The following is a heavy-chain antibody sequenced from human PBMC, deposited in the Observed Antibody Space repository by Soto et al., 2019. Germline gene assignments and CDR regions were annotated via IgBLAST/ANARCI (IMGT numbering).Heavy chain of an antibody. D-gene: IGHD2-21*02. V-gene: IGHV4-34*01. CDR3: ARSIVVVTRGTAFDI. Sequence: QVQLQQWGAGLLKPSETLSLTCAVYGGSFSGYYWSWIRQPPGKGLEWIGEINHSGSTNYNPSLKSRVTISVDTSKNQFSLKLSSVTAADTAVYYCARSIVVVTRGTAFDIWGQGTMVTVSS. J-gene: IGHJ3*02. CDR2: INHSGST. CDR1: GGSFSGYY.